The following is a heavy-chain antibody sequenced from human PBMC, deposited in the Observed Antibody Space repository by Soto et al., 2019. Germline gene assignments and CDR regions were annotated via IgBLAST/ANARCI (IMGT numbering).Heavy chain of an antibody. J-gene: IGHJ4*02. CDR1: GFTVSSNY. CDR2: IYSGGST. CDR3: AGGRDGYNWGYFDY. D-gene: IGHD5-12*01. V-gene: IGHV3-53*01. Sequence: PGGSLRLSCAASGFTVSSNYMSWVRQAPGKGLEWVSVIYSGGSTYYADSVKGRFTISRDNSKNTLYLQMNSLRAEDTAVYYCAGGRDGYNWGYFDYRGQGTLVTVSS.